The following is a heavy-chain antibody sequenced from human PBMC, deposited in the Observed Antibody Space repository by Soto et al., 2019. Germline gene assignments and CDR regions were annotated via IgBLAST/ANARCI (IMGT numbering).Heavy chain of an antibody. J-gene: IGHJ4*02. CDR1: GYSFTSYW. CDR3: ARTGTTLSLVPASPIDY. Sequence: GESLKISCKGSGYSFTSYWIGWVRQMPGKGLEWMGIIYPGDSDTRYSPSFQGQVTISADKSIGTAYLQWSSLKASDTAMYYCARTGTTLSLVPASPIDYWGQGTLVTVSS. V-gene: IGHV5-51*01. D-gene: IGHD1-7*01. CDR2: IYPGDSDT.